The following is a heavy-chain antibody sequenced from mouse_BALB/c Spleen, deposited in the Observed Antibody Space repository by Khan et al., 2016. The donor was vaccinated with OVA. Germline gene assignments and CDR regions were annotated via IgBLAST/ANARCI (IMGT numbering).Heavy chain of an antibody. CDR3: TRDRIDY. V-gene: IGHV1-7*01. J-gene: IGHJ2*01. Sequence: VQLQESGAELAKPGASVKMSCKASGYTFTTYWMHWVKQRPGQGLEWIGYINPTSGYTDYNDKFKDRATLSADKSSRTAYMQLNSLTSEDSAVYYCTRDRIDYWGQGTTLTVSS. CDR1: GYTFTTYW. CDR2: INPTSGYT.